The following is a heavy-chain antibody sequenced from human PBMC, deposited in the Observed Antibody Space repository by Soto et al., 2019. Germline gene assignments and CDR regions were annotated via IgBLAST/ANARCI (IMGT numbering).Heavy chain of an antibody. J-gene: IGHJ4*02. Sequence: GGSLRLSCAASGFTFSSYGMHWVRQAPGKGLEWVAVIWYDGSNKYYADSVKGRFTISRDNSKNTLYLQMNSLRAEDTAVYYCARGGNYYDSSGRNTYLDYCGQGNMVTVSS. V-gene: IGHV3-33*01. CDR3: ARGGNYYDSSGRNTYLDY. CDR2: IWYDGSNK. CDR1: GFTFSSYG. D-gene: IGHD3-22*01.